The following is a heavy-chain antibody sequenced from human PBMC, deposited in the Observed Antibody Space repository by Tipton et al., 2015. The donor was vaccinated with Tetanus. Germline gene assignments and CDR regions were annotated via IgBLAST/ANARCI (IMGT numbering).Heavy chain of an antibody. Sequence: TLSLTCTVSGGSMSNNYWSWIRQPPGKGLEWIAYIFHSGSTNYNPALKSRVTISVDTSKNQFSLKLSSVTAADTAIYYCAREVPAAGHFDSWGQGTLVTVSS. CDR3: AREVPAAGHFDS. CDR2: IFHSGST. D-gene: IGHD2-2*01. V-gene: IGHV4-59*01. J-gene: IGHJ4*02. CDR1: GGSMSNNY.